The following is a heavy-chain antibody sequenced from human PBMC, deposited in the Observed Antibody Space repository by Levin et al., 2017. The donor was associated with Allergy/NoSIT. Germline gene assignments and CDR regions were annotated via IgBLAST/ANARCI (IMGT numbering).Heavy chain of an antibody. V-gene: IGHV3-23*01. Sequence: GGSLRLSCEASGFTFSNYAMNWVRQAPGKGLEWVSGISGRGISIYYADSVKGRFTISRDNSKNTLYLQMNTLRAEDTAVYYCAIIPYDSGTYSYFDYWGQGILVTVSS. D-gene: IGHD3-10*01. CDR2: ISGRGISI. CDR3: AIIPYDSGTYSYFDY. J-gene: IGHJ4*02. CDR1: GFTFSNYA.